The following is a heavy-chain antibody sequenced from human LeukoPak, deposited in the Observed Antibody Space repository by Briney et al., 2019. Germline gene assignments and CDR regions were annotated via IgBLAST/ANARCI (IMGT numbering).Heavy chain of an antibody. CDR3: ARHIGGGIEDMDV. V-gene: IGHV4-59*08. CDR2: IYVTGT. D-gene: IGHD3-16*02. J-gene: IGHJ6*03. Sequence: SETLSLTCSVSGGSIGTYYWSWIRQSPGKGLEWIGYIYVTGTRYNPYLQSRVTISVDRSRNQFFLKMSSVTAADTAVYYCARHIGGGIEDMDVWGKGTKVIVSS. CDR1: GGSIGTYY.